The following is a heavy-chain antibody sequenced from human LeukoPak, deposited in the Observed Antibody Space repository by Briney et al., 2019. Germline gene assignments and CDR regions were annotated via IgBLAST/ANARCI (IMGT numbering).Heavy chain of an antibody. CDR2: ISGSGGST. Sequence: GGSLRLSCAASGFTFSSYAMSWVRQAPGKGLEWVSAISGSGGSTYYADSVKGRFTISRDNSKDTLYLQMNSLRAEDTAVYYCAKMGIIGGARDYWGQGTLVTVSS. D-gene: IGHD2-15*01. J-gene: IGHJ4*02. CDR3: AKMGIIGGARDY. CDR1: GFTFSSYA. V-gene: IGHV3-23*01.